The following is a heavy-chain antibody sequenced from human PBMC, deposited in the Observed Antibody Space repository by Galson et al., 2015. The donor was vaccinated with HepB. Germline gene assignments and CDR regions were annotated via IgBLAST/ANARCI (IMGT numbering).Heavy chain of an antibody. J-gene: IGHJ4*02. CDR3: ARQLQYCSSTSCSYYFDY. CDR1: GGSISSSSYY. D-gene: IGHD2-2*01. V-gene: IGHV4-39*01. CDR2: IYYSGST. Sequence: ETLSLTCTVSGGSISSSSYYWGWIRQPPGKGLEWIGSIYYSGSTYYNPSLKSRVTISVDTSKNQFSLKLSSVTAADTAVYYCARQLQYCSSTSCSYYFDYWGQGTLVTVSS.